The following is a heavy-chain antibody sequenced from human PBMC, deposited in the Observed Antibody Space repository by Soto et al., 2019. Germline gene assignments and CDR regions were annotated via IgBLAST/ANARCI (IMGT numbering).Heavy chain of an antibody. D-gene: IGHD3-3*01. J-gene: IGHJ5*02. Sequence: PSETLSLTCTVSGGSISSGGYYWSWIRQHPGKGLEWIGYIYYSGSTYYNPSLKSRVTISVDTSKNQFSLKLSSVTAADTAVYYCARQITIFGVHFDPGGQGTLVTVSS. CDR3: ARQITIFGVHFDP. V-gene: IGHV4-31*03. CDR1: GGSISSGGYY. CDR2: IYYSGST.